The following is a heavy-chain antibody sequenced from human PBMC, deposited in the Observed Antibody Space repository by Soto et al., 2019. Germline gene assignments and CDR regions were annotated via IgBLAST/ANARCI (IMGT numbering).Heavy chain of an antibody. D-gene: IGHD3-22*01. Sequence: QVQLVESGGGVVQPGRSLRLSCAASGFTFSSYAMHWVRQAPGKGLERVAVISYDGSNKYYADSVKGRFTISRDNSKNTLYLQMNSLRAEDTAVYYCASYSSGYPRAEYFQHWGQGTLVTVSS. J-gene: IGHJ1*01. CDR2: ISYDGSNK. CDR1: GFTFSSYA. V-gene: IGHV3-30-3*01. CDR3: ASYSSGYPRAEYFQH.